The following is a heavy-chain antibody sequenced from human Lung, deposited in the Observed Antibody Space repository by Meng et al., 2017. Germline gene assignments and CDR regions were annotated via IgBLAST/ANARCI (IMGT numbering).Heavy chain of an antibody. CDR3: TWDDKAVSDY. Sequence: EVHLVESGGDWVKPGGALRLYCEAAGFYFNNAWMSWVRQAPGKGLEWVGRIKSNTDGGTAEYAAPVTGRFTISRDDSKSTLYLQMSGLRIDDTGVYYCTWDDKAVSDYWGQGTLVTVSS. CDR2: IKSNTDGGTA. J-gene: IGHJ4*02. D-gene: IGHD1-26*01. CDR1: GFYFNNAW. V-gene: IGHV3-15*01.